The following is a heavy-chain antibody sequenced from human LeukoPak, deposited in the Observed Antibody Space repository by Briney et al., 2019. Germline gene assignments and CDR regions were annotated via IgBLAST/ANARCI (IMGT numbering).Heavy chain of an antibody. CDR1: GFSFSSDW. CDR2: INSDGDT. V-gene: IGHV3-74*01. Sequence: GGSLRLSCAASGFSFSSDWMYWVRQAPGKGLVWVSRINSDGDTDYADAVKGRFTISRDNAKNTLYLQMNSLGAEDTAVYHCVKGAPMDYWGQGTLVTVSS. J-gene: IGHJ4*02. CDR3: VKGAPMDY.